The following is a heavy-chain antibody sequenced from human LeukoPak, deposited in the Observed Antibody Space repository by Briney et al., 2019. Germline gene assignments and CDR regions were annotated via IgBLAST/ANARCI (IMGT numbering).Heavy chain of an antibody. CDR2: INPNSGGT. CDR3: ARALRGYSYGFASVGY. D-gene: IGHD5-18*01. Sequence: ASVKVSCKASGYTFTGYYMHWVRQAPGQGLEWMGWINPNSGGTNYAQKFQGRVTMTRDTSISTAYMELSRLRSDDTAVYYCARALRGYSYGFASVGYWGQGTLVTVS. CDR1: GYTFTGYY. V-gene: IGHV1-2*02. J-gene: IGHJ4*02.